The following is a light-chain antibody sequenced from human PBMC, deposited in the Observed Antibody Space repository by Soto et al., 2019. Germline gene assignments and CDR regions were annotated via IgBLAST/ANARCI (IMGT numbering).Light chain of an antibody. CDR1: QSISTE. CDR3: QQGHNWPLT. Sequence: EIVMTQSPATLSVSPGERATLSCRPSQSISTELAWNQQKPGQPPRLLIYSASTRATGVPARFTGSGSGSEFTLTISGLQSEDFAVYYCQQGHNWPLTFGQGTRLEI. V-gene: IGKV3-15*01. J-gene: IGKJ2*01. CDR2: SAS.